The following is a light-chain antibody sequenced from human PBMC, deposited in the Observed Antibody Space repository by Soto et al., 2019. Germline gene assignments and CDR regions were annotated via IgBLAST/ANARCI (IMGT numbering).Light chain of an antibody. CDR1: GSDVGDNY. CDR3: AAWDDSLNGWV. Sequence: QSALAQPPFASGSPGQSVTISCTGTGSDVGDNYVSWYQQHLGKAPKLIIYEVTLRPSGVPDRFSGSKSGTSASLAISGLQSEDEADYYCAAWDDSLNGWVFGGGTKLTVL. V-gene: IGLV2-8*01. J-gene: IGLJ3*02. CDR2: EVT.